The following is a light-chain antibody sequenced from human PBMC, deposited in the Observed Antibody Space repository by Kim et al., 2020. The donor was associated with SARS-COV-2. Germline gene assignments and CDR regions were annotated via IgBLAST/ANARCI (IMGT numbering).Light chain of an antibody. V-gene: IGLV1-51*01. CDR2: DNN. J-gene: IGLJ2*01. Sequence: GQQVTISCSGSSSNIGNNSVSWYQQLPGTAPKLLIYDNNKRPSGIPDRFSGSKSGTSATLGITGLQTGDEADYYCGTWDSSLSEGVFGGGTQLTVL. CDR3: GTWDSSLSEGV. CDR1: SSNIGNNS.